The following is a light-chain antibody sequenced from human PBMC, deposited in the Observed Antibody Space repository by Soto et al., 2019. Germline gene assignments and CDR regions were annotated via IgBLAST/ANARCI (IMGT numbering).Light chain of an antibody. J-gene: IGKJ2*01. Sequence: EIVLTQSPATLSLSPGERATLSCRASQSINSYLAWYQQKPGQAPRLLIYVVSNMATGIPVRFSGSGSGTDFTPTLSSLEAEDLAVYYCQQRSNWPRTFGQGTKLEIK. CDR2: VVS. V-gene: IGKV3-11*01. CDR3: QQRSNWPRT. CDR1: QSINSY.